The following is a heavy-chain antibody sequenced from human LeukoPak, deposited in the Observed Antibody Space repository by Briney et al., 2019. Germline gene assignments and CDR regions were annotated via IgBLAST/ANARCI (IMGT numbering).Heavy chain of an antibody. J-gene: IGHJ4*02. CDR3: ARRYGSGSYLH. Sequence: SETLSLTCAVSGYSISSGCYWGWIRQPPGKGLEWIGSIYHSGSTYYNPSLKSRVTISVDTSKNQFSLKPSSVTAADTAVYYCARRYGSGSYLHWGQGTLVTVSS. D-gene: IGHD3-10*01. V-gene: IGHV4-38-2*01. CDR2: IYHSGST. CDR1: GYSISSGCY.